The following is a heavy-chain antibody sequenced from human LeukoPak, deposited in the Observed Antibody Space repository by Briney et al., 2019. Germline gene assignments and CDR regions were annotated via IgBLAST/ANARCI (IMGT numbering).Heavy chain of an antibody. J-gene: IGHJ4*02. CDR2: IYYSGST. CDR3: AVWMTAGTRRFDY. CDR1: GGAITSSSDY. Sequence: SETLSLTCTVSGGAITSSSDYWGWIRQPPGKGLEWFGNIYYSGSTYYNPSLKSRVTISVDTSKNQFSLKLSSVTAADTAVYYCAVWMTAGTRRFDYWGQGTLVTVSS. V-gene: IGHV4-39*01. D-gene: IGHD6-13*01.